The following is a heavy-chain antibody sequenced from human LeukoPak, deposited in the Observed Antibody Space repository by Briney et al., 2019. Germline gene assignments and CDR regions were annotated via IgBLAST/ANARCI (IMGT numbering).Heavy chain of an antibody. D-gene: IGHD3-10*01. CDR2: IKTDGSET. V-gene: IGHV3-7*01. CDR3: VSAVRGSPIDY. CDR1: GFRFSNYW. J-gene: IGHJ4*02. Sequence: GGSLRLSCAAPGFRFSNYWMGWVRQAPGKGPACVANIKTDGSETYYVDSVKGRFTISRDNAKNSLFLQMNSLRAEDTAIYYCVSAVRGSPIDYWGQGTLVTVSS.